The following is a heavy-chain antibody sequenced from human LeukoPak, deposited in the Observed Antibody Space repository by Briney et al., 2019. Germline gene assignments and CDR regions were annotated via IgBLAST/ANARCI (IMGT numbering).Heavy chain of an antibody. CDR1: GGSISSGDYY. V-gene: IGHV4-30-4*08. J-gene: IGHJ6*03. Sequence: PSETLSLTCTVSGGSISSGDYYWNWIRQPPGKGLEWIGYIYYSGSTYYNPSLKSRVTISVDTSKNQFSLKLSSVTAADTAVYYCAREPGIAAASYYYMDVWGKGTTVTVSS. CDR2: IYYSGST. D-gene: IGHD6-13*01. CDR3: AREPGIAAASYYYMDV.